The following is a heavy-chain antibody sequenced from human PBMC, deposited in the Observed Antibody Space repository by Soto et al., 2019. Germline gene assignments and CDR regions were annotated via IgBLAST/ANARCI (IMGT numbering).Heavy chain of an antibody. V-gene: IGHV5-51*01. J-gene: IGHJ4*02. CDR2: IYPGDSDT. D-gene: IGHD3-10*01. CDR3: ARGGTTMVRGAHGASDY. CDR1: GYSFTSYW. Sequence: PGESLKISCKGSGYSFTSYWIGWVRQMPGKGLEWMGIIYPGDSDTRYSPSFQGQVTISADKSISTAYLQWSSLKASDTAMDYCARGGTTMVRGAHGASDYWGQGTLVTVSS.